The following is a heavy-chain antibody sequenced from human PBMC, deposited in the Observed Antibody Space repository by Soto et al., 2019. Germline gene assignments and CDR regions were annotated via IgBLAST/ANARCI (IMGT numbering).Heavy chain of an antibody. D-gene: IGHD3-10*01. CDR1: GFTFSDHY. V-gene: IGHV3-11*06. Sequence: QVQLVESGGGLVRPGGPLRLSCAASGFTFSDHYMSWIRQAPGKGLEWISYISSSGSFTNYADAVKGRFTISRDNGKKALYMPMNTLTAEDTALYYCARGRLRYYYYGLDVRGQGTTVTVS. CDR2: ISSSGSFT. CDR3: ARGRLRYYYYGLDV. J-gene: IGHJ6*02.